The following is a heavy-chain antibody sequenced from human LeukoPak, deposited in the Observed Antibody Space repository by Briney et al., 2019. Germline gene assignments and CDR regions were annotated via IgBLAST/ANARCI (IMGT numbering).Heavy chain of an antibody. Sequence: PGGSLRLSCAAPGFTFSSYAMSWVRQAPGKGLEWVSAISGSGGSTYYADSVKGRFTISRDNSKNTLYLQMNSLRAEDTAVYYCAKTAAGAMIVVVITGDGDLGAFDIWGQGTMVTVSS. D-gene: IGHD3-22*01. CDR2: ISGSGGST. CDR1: GFTFSSYA. V-gene: IGHV3-23*01. J-gene: IGHJ3*02. CDR3: AKTAAGAMIVVVITGDGDLGAFDI.